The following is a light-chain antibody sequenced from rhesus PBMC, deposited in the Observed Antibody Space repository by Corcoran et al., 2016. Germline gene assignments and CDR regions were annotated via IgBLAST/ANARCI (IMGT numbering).Light chain of an antibody. Sequence: DIQMTQSPSSLSASLGDKVTITCRSSQGISNALAWYPQKPGKAPKLLINAASTLKSGVPSRFRGSGAGTHFTLTISSMQPEDFAVYYCQQRNSYPFTFGPGTKLDIK. V-gene: IGKV1-33*01. J-gene: IGKJ3*01. CDR2: AAS. CDR1: QGISNA. CDR3: QQRNSYPFT.